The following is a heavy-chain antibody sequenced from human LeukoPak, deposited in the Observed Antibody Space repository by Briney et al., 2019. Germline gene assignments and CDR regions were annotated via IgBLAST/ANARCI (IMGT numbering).Heavy chain of an antibody. CDR2: INPNSGGT. CDR3: ATGGGSGSYYNDLGY. J-gene: IGHJ4*02. CDR1: GYTFTGYY. D-gene: IGHD3-10*01. Sequence: ASVKVSCKASGYTFTGYYMHWVRQAPGQGLEWMGCINPNSGGTNYAQKFQGWVTMTRDMSISTAYMELSRLRSDDTAVYYCATGGGSGSYYNDLGYWGQGTLVTVSS. V-gene: IGHV1-2*04.